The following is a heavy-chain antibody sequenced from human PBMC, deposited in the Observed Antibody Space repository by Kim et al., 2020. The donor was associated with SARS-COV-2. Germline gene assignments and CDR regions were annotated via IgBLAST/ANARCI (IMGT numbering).Heavy chain of an antibody. CDR1: GGSFSGYY. D-gene: IGHD2-8*01. Sequence: SETLSLTCAVYGGSFSGYYWSWIRQPPGKGLEWIGEINHSGSTNYNPSLKSRVTISVDTSKNQFSLKLSSVTAADTAVYYCARSNFRPNWFDPWGQGTLVTVSS. CDR3: ARSNFRPNWFDP. J-gene: IGHJ5*02. CDR2: INHSGST. V-gene: IGHV4-34*01.